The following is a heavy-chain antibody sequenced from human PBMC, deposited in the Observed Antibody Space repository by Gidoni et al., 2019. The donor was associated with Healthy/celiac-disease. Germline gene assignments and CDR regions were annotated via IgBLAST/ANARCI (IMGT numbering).Heavy chain of an antibody. Sequence: EVQLVQSGAEVQKPGASLKISCKGSGYSFTSYWIGWVRQMPGKGLEWMGIIYPGDSDTRYSPSFQGQVTISADKSISTAYLQWSSLKASDTAMYYCARGGVKRYYGSGSYPAWGQGTLVTVSS. CDR2: IYPGDSDT. V-gene: IGHV5-51*01. CDR3: ARGGVKRYYGSGSYPA. CDR1: GYSFTSYW. D-gene: IGHD3-10*01. J-gene: IGHJ5*02.